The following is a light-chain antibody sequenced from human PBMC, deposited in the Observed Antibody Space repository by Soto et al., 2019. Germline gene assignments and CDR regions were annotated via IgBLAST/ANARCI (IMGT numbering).Light chain of an antibody. V-gene: IGLV2-14*01. CDR1: SSDVGNYKY. Sequence: SPVPRPASVSGSPGQSITISCTGTSSDVGNYKYVSWYQQHPGKAPKLMIYEVSNRPSGVSNRFSGSKSGNTASLTISGLQAEDETDYYCFSYTSSGTYAFGTGTKVTVL. J-gene: IGLJ1*01. CDR2: EVS. CDR3: FSYTSSGTYA.